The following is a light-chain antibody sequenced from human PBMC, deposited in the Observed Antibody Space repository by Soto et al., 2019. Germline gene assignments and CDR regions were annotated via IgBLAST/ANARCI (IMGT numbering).Light chain of an antibody. V-gene: IGLV2-8*01. CDR1: SIDVVCYNY. J-gene: IGLJ1*01. Sequence: QSALTQPPSASGSPGQSFTISCHGTSIDVVCYNYVSWYQQHPGKAPKLMIYEVSKRPSGVPDRFSGSKSGNTASLTVSGLQAEDEADYYCSSYAGSKNPYVFGTGTKVTVL. CDR3: SSYAGSKNPYV. CDR2: EVS.